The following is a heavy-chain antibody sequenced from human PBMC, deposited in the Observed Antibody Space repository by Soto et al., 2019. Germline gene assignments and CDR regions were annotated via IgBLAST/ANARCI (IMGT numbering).Heavy chain of an antibody. CDR2: IYYSGST. CDR1: GGSISSYY. V-gene: IGHV4-59*12. J-gene: IGHJ4*02. D-gene: IGHD3-22*01. CDR3: ARGDYYDSSGYPSPFDY. Sequence: PSETLSLTCTVSGGSISSYYWSWIRQPPGKGLEWIGYIYYSGSTNYNPSLKSRVTISVDRSKNQFSLKLSSVTAADTAVYYCARGDYYDSSGYPSPFDYSGQATLVTVSS.